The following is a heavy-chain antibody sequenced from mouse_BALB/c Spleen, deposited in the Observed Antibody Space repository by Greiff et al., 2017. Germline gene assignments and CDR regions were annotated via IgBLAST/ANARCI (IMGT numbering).Heavy chain of an antibody. CDR2: IDTSDSYT. Sequence: VQLQQPGAELVMPGASVKMSCKASGYTFTDYWMHWVKQRPGQGLEWIGAIDTSDSYTSYNQKFKGKATLTVDESSSTAYMQLSSLTSEDSAVYYCAREGYFDVWGAGTTVTVSS. CDR1: GYTFTDYW. J-gene: IGHJ1*01. CDR3: AREGYFDV. V-gene: IGHV1-69*01.